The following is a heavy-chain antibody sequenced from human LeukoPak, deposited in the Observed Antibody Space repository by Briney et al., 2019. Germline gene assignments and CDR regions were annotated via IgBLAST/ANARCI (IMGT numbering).Heavy chain of an antibody. D-gene: IGHD6-13*01. CDR2: ISSSSSYI. CDR3: AKSRSGIAAAATNY. CDR1: GFTFSSYS. J-gene: IGHJ4*02. V-gene: IGHV3-21*04. Sequence: GGSLRLSCAASGFTFSSYSMNWVRQAPGKGLEWVSSISSSSSYIYYADSVKGRFTISRDNSKNTLYLQMNSPRAEDTAIYYCAKSRSGIAAAATNYWGQGTLVTVSS.